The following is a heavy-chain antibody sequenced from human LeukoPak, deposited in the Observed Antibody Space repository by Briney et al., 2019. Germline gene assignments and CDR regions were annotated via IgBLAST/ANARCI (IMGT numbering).Heavy chain of an antibody. CDR1: GFTFSSYA. D-gene: IGHD6-19*01. Sequence: GGSLRLSCAASGFTFSSYAMRWVRQAPGKGLEWVSAISGSGGSTYYADSVKGRFTISRDNSKNTLYLQMNSLRAEDTAVYYCAKRSSPYSSGWYRGLYYGMDVWGQGTTVTVSS. J-gene: IGHJ6*02. CDR2: ISGSGGST. V-gene: IGHV3-23*01. CDR3: AKRSSPYSSGWYRGLYYGMDV.